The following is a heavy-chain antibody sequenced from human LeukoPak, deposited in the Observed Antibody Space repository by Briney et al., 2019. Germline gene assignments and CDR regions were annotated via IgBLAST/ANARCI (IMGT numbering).Heavy chain of an antibody. CDR1: GVSITTYY. Sequence: SETLSLTCTVSGVSITTYYWSWIRQPPGKGLEWIGYIYHSGSTNYNPSLKSRVTISVDTSKNQFSLKLSSVTAADTAVYYCARHPFDYYDSSGYYTNRNYFDYWGQGTLVTVSS. J-gene: IGHJ4*02. CDR2: IYHSGST. CDR3: ARHPFDYYDSSGYYTNRNYFDY. D-gene: IGHD3-22*01. V-gene: IGHV4-59*08.